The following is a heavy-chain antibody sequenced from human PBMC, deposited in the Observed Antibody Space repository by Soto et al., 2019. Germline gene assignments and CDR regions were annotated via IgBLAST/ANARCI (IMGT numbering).Heavy chain of an antibody. J-gene: IGHJ6*02. CDR3: ARVLSYSSGWDFYYCCGMDV. V-gene: IGHV1-8*01. CDR1: GDTFTSSD. Sequence: ASVKVSCKASGDTFTSSDINWVRQATGQGLEWMGWMNPNSGNTGYAQKFQGRVTMARKTSISTAYMELSSLRSEDTAVYYCARVLSYSSGWDFYYCCGMDVWGQGTTVTVSS. CDR2: MNPNSGNT. D-gene: IGHD6-19*01.